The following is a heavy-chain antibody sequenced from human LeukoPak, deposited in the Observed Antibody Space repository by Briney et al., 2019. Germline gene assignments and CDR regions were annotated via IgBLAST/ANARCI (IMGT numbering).Heavy chain of an antibody. D-gene: IGHD3-10*01. Sequence: SETLSLTCTVSGGSVSRDSHYWNWIRQPPGKGLEWIGCISYSGSTNYKSSLKSRVTISVDTSKNQFSLKLSSVTAADTAVYYCVRFLWFGGPFDPWGQGTLVTVSS. CDR1: GGSVSRDSHY. CDR3: VRFLWFGGPFDP. CDR2: ISYSGST. V-gene: IGHV4-61*01. J-gene: IGHJ5*02.